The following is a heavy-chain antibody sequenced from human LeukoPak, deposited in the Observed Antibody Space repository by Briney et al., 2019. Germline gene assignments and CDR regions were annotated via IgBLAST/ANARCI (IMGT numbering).Heavy chain of an antibody. CDR1: GFTFSSYA. D-gene: IGHD3-22*01. CDR2: ISGSGGST. Sequence: GGSLRLSCAASGFTFSSYAMSWVRQAPGKGLEWVSAISGSGGSTYYADSVKGRFTISRDNSKNTLYLQMNSLRAEDTAVYYCAKDSGGGYYDSSGLLDYWGQGTLVTVSS. V-gene: IGHV3-23*01. CDR3: AKDSGGGYYDSSGLLDY. J-gene: IGHJ4*02.